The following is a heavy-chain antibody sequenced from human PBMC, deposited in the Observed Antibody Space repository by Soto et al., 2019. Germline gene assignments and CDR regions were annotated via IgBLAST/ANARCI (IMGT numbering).Heavy chain of an antibody. CDR2: IIPILGIA. CDR3: ARGGEQWPGT. D-gene: IGHD6-19*01. J-gene: IGHJ2*01. V-gene: IGHV1-69*02. Sequence: QVQLVQSGAEVKKPGSSVKVSCKASGGTFSSYTISWVRQAPGQGLEWMGRIIPILGIANYAQKFQGRVTIXXEKSTSTAYMELSSLRSEDTAVYYCARGGEQWPGTWGRGTLVTVSS. CDR1: GGTFSSYT.